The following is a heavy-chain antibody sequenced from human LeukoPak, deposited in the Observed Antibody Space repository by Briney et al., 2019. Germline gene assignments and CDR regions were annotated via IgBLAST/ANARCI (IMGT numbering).Heavy chain of an antibody. CDR3: ARGRARDGSYPWFDS. CDR1: GGSIGSYY. J-gene: IGHJ5*01. D-gene: IGHD3-10*01. V-gene: IGHV4-59*01. CDR2: IYYSGST. Sequence: SETLSLTRNVSGGSIGSYYWTWLRQPPGRGLEWIGYIYYSGSTNYSPSLESRVSISVDTSKNQFSLRLNSVTAADTAIYYCARGRARDGSYPWFDSWGQGTLVTVSS.